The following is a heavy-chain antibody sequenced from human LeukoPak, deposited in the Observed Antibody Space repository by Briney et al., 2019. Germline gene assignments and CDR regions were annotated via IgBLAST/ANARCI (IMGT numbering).Heavy chain of an antibody. J-gene: IGHJ4*02. Sequence: ASVKVSCKASTYTFTGNSIHWVRQAPGQGPQWMGWINPNSGDRHYARNFQDRVTLTRDTSLSTAYMELTSLRSDDTAMYYCARENSFGSGSYIFDSWGQGTLVTVSS. D-gene: IGHD3-10*01. V-gene: IGHV1-2*02. CDR1: TYTFTGNS. CDR2: INPNSGDR. CDR3: ARENSFGSGSYIFDS.